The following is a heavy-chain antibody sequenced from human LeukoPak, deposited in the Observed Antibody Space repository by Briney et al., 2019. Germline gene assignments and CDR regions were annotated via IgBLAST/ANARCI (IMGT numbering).Heavy chain of an antibody. J-gene: IGHJ6*03. CDR3: ARDPGYCSGGSCQYYYYYYMDV. CDR1: GFTFSSYS. V-gene: IGHV3-21*01. Sequence: GGSLRLSCAASGFTFSSYSMNWVRQAPGKGLEWVSSISSSSYIYYADSVKGRFTISRDNAKNSLYLQMNSLRAEDTAVYYCARDPGYCSGGSCQYYYYYYMDVWGKGTTVTVSS. CDR2: ISSSSYI. D-gene: IGHD2-15*01.